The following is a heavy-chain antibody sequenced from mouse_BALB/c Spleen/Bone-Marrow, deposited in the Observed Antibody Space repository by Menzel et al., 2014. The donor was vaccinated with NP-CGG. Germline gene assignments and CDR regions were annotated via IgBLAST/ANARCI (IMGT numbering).Heavy chain of an antibody. CDR1: GFTFXSYT. Sequence: EVHLVESGGGLVKPGGSLKLSCAASGFTFXSYTMSWVRQTPEKRLEWAATISSGGSYTYYPDSVKGRFTISRDNAKNTLYLQMSSLKSEDTAMYYCTRSYYRYDEEAWFAYWGQGTLVTVSA. CDR3: TRSYYRYDEEAWFAY. D-gene: IGHD2-14*01. CDR2: ISSGGSYT. J-gene: IGHJ3*01. V-gene: IGHV5-6-4*01.